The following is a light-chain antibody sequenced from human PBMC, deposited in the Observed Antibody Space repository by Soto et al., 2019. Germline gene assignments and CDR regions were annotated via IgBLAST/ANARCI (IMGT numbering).Light chain of an antibody. CDR1: QSVSAN. V-gene: IGKV3-15*01. Sequence: EIVMTQSPATLSVSPGERATLSCRASQSVSANLAWYQQKPGQAPRLLIYRTSIRATGIPARFSGSASGTEFTLTISSLQSEDFAAYYCQHYNNRPPYTFGQGTKLEIK. CDR2: RTS. CDR3: QHYNNRPPYT. J-gene: IGKJ2*01.